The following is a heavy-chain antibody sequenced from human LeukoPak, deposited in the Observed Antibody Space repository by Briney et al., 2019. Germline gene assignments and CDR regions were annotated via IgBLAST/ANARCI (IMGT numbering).Heavy chain of an antibody. D-gene: IGHD3-10*01. CDR2: ITDSGGTT. Sequence: PGGSLRLSCAASGFTFSNYAMGWVCQAPGKGLEWVSAITDSGGTTNYADSVKGRFTTSRDNSKNMLYLQMNSLRAEDTAVYYCRPTVRSITTVRGNDYFDHWGQGTVVTVSS. V-gene: IGHV3-23*01. CDR3: RPTVRSITTVRGNDYFDH. J-gene: IGHJ4*02. CDR1: GFTFSNYA.